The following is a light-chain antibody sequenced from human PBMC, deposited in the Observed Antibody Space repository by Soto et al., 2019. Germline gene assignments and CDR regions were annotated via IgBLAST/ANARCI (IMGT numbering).Light chain of an antibody. J-gene: IGKJ5*01. CDR2: DAS. CDR1: QDINNY. Sequence: DIQMTQSPSSLSASVGDRVTITCQASQDINNYVNWYQQKPGKAPKLLIFDASTFKTGVPSRFIGSGSGTDFSFTISSLQPEDIATYYCQQSNDLFSFGQGTRLEIK. CDR3: QQSNDLFS. V-gene: IGKV1-33*01.